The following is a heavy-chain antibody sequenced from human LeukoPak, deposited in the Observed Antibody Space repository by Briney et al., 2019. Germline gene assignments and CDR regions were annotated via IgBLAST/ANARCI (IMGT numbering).Heavy chain of an antibody. Sequence: GGSLRLSCAASGFTFSSYVMTWVRQAPGKGLEWVSIISGSGSSTYYADSVEGRFTISRDNSKNTLYLQMNNLRAEDTVVYYCAKDSSSWYYFDYWGQGTLVTVSS. D-gene: IGHD6-13*01. CDR1: GFTFSSYV. CDR3: AKDSSSWYYFDY. V-gene: IGHV3-23*01. J-gene: IGHJ4*02. CDR2: ISGSGSST.